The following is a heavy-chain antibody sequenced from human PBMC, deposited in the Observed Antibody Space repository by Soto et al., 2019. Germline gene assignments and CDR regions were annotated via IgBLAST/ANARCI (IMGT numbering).Heavy chain of an antibody. CDR1: GGSLGGYY. CDR2: VSHVDST. J-gene: IGHJ5*02. Sequence: QVQLLQWGTGALKPSETLSLTCTVHGGSLGGYYWNWIRQSPGKALEWIGEVSHVDSTNYNPSLKGRATISLGTPKNQFSLKLTSMTAADTAVYYCARAYLTGTTPPYNWFDRWGQGTLVTVSS. D-gene: IGHD1-7*01. CDR3: ARAYLTGTTPPYNWFDR. V-gene: IGHV4-34*01.